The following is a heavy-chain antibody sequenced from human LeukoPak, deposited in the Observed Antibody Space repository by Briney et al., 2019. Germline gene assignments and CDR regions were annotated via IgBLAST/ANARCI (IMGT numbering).Heavy chain of an antibody. J-gene: IGHJ4*02. Sequence: PSEALSLTCTVSGDSISSSYCSWIRQPAGKGLEWIGRIYSSGSTIYNPSLKSRVTMSVDTSKNQVSLKLTSVTAADTAVYYCATDRGSYPYYFSCWGQGTLVTVSS. CDR1: GDSISSSY. V-gene: IGHV4-4*07. CDR2: IYSSGST. D-gene: IGHD1-26*01. CDR3: ATDRGSYPYYFSC.